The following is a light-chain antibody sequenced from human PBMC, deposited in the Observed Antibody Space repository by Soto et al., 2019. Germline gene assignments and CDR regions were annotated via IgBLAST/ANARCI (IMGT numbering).Light chain of an antibody. J-gene: IGKJ1*01. CDR2: GAS. Sequence: EVVMRQSPATLSVSPGERATLSCRASQSVSSSYLAWYQQKPGQAPRLLIYGASSRATGIPDRFSGTGSGTDFTLTISRLEPEDFAVYYCQQYGSSTGWTFGQGTKVDIK. CDR1: QSVSSSY. CDR3: QQYGSSTGWT. V-gene: IGKV3-20*01.